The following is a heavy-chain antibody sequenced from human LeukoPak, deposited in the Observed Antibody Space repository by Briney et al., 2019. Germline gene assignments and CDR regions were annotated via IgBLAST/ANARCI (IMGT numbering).Heavy chain of an antibody. J-gene: IGHJ4*02. CDR2: IHRGGNT. Sequence: GGSLRLSCAASGFTVSGNYMSWVRQAPGKGLEWLSVIHRGGNTYYADSVKGRFTISRDSSKNTVFLQMDSLRAEDTAVYYCARDPGYGLGVDYGDYWGQGSLVTVSS. CDR1: GFTVSGNY. CDR3: ARDPGYGLGVDYGDY. V-gene: IGHV3-66*01. D-gene: IGHD3-10*01.